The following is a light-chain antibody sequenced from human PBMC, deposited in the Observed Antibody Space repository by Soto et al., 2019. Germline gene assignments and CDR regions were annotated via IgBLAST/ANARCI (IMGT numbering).Light chain of an antibody. V-gene: IGKV3-15*01. CDR3: QQYNDWPRT. Sequence: ETVMTQSPATLSVSPGDRATLSCRASRSVSTSLAWYQQKPGQAPRLLIYGASTRATGIPARFSGSWSGTEFTLAISSLQSEDFAVYYCQQYNDWPRTCGQGTKVEI. CDR1: RSVSTS. J-gene: IGKJ1*01. CDR2: GAS.